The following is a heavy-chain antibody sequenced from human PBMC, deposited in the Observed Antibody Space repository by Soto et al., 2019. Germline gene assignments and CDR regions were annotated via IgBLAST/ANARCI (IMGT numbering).Heavy chain of an antibody. CDR2: ISYDGSNK. CDR1: GFTFSSYA. J-gene: IGHJ4*02. D-gene: IGHD5-18*01. Sequence: QVQLVESGGGVVQPGRSLRLSCAASGFTFSSYAMHWVRQAPGKGLEWVAVISYDGSNKYYADSVKGRFTISRDNSKNTLYLQMNSLRAEDTAVYYCARGPQYSYSYDLLDYWGQGTLVTVSS. CDR3: ARGPQYSYSYDLLDY. V-gene: IGHV3-30-3*01.